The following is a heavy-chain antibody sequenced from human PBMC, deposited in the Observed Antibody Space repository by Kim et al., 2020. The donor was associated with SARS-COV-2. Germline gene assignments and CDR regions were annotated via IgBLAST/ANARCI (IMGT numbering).Heavy chain of an antibody. J-gene: IGHJ6*02. CDR3: ARPTNIVVVPAAMGPGDYYYYGMDV. V-gene: IGHV3-21*01. Sequence: GGSLRLSCAASGFTFSSYSMNWVRQAPGKGLEWVSSISSSSSYIYYADSVKGRFTISRDNAKNSLYLQMNSLRAEDTAVYYCARPTNIVVVPAAMGPGDYYYYGMDVWGQGTTVTVSS. CDR1: GFTFSSYS. CDR2: ISSSSSYI. D-gene: IGHD2-2*01.